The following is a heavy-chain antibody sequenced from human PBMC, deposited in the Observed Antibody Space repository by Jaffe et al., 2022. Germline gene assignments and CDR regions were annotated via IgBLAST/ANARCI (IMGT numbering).Heavy chain of an antibody. CDR1: GFTFSSYG. CDR3: AKLPPMITFGGDYGKLDAFDI. D-gene: IGHD3-16*01. Sequence: QVQLVESGGGVVQPGGSLRLSCAASGFTFSSYGMHWVRQAPGKGLEWVAFIRYDGSNKYYADSVKGRFTISRDNSKNTLYLQMNSLRAEDTAVYYCAKLPPMITFGGDYGKLDAFDIWGQGTMVTVSS. V-gene: IGHV3-30*02. J-gene: IGHJ3*02. CDR2: IRYDGSNK.